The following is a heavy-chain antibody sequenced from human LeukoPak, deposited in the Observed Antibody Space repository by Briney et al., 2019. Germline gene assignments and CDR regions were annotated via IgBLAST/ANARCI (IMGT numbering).Heavy chain of an antibody. CDR1: GGSISSYY. CDR2: IYYSGST. J-gene: IGHJ4*02. V-gene: IGHV4-59*08. CDR3: ARSRGCGGDCYALDY. D-gene: IGHD2-21*02. Sequence: SETLSLTCTVSGGSISSYYWSWIRQPPGKGLEWSGYIYYSGSTNYNPSLKSRVTISVDTSKNQFSLKLSSVTAADTAVYYCARSRGCGGDCYALDYWGQGTLVTVSS.